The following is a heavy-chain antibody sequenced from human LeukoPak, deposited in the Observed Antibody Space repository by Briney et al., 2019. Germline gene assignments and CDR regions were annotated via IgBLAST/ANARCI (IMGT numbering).Heavy chain of an antibody. CDR1: GYTFTSYY. D-gene: IGHD4-17*01. Sequence: ASVKVSCKASGYTFTSYYMHWVRQAPGQGLEWMGIINPSGGSTSYAQKLQGRVTITADKSTSTAYMELSSLRSEDTAVYYCARDDYGVGNWFDPWGQGTLVTVSS. CDR2: INPSGGST. V-gene: IGHV1-46*01. CDR3: ARDDYGVGNWFDP. J-gene: IGHJ5*02.